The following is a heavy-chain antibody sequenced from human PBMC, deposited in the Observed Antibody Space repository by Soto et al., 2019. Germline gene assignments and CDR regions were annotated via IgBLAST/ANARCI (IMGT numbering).Heavy chain of an antibody. D-gene: IGHD6-13*01. CDR1: GGTFSSYA. Sequence: QVQLVQSGAEVKKPGSSVKVSCKASGGTFSSYAISWVRQAPGQGLEWMGGIIPIFGTANYAQKCQGRVTSTADESTSTAYMELSSLRSEDTAVYYCARVIGIAAAGFGWFDPWGQGTLVTVSS. V-gene: IGHV1-69*01. CDR3: ARVIGIAAAGFGWFDP. J-gene: IGHJ5*02. CDR2: IIPIFGTA.